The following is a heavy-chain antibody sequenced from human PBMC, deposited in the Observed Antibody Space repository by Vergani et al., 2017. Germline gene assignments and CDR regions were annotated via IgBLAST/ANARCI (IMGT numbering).Heavy chain of an antibody. Sequence: QVQLVQSGAEVKKPGASVKVSCKASGYTFTGYYMHWVRQAPGQGLEWMGWINPNSGGTNYAQKFQGRVTMTRDTSISTAYMELSRLRSDDTAVYYCARGGTWRYCSSTSCPNGDAFDIWGQGTMVTVSS. J-gene: IGHJ3*02. CDR1: GYTFTGYY. D-gene: IGHD2-2*01. V-gene: IGHV1-2*02. CDR2: INPNSGGT. CDR3: ARGGTWRYCSSTSCPNGDAFDI.